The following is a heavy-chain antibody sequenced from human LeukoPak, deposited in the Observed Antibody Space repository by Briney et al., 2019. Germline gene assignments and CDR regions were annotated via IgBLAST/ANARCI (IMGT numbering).Heavy chain of an antibody. CDR2: INHSGST. J-gene: IGHJ6*03. CDR3: ARRGMMSYYDILTGYSYYYYYYYMDV. D-gene: IGHD3-9*01. Sequence: KPSETLSLTCTVSGGSISSSSYYWGWIRQPPGKGLEWIGEINHSGSTNYNPSLKSRVTISVDTSKNQFSLKLSSVTAADTAVYYCARRGMMSYYDILTGYSYYYYYYYMDVWGKGTTVTISS. V-gene: IGHV4-39*07. CDR1: GGSISSSSYY.